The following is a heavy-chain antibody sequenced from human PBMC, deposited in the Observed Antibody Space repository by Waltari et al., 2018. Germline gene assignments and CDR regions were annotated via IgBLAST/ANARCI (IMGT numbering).Heavy chain of an antibody. CDR1: GDSASSNSAA. J-gene: IGHJ4*02. D-gene: IGHD3-16*01. CDR3: VRDWGSPPRLEY. Sequence: QVQLQQSGPGLVKPSQTLSLTCAISGDSASSNSAAWNWIRQSQARGLECLGRTYYSSKWYNEYAGSVKSRITINPDTSKNQFALQLNSVTPDDTAVYYCVRDWGSPPRLEYWGQGSLVTVSS. V-gene: IGHV6-1*01. CDR2: TYYSSKWYN.